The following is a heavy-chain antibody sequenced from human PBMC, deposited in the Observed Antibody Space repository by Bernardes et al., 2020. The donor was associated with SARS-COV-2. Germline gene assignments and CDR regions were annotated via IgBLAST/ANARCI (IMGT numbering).Heavy chain of an antibody. CDR2: IYPSSGGT. D-gene: IGHD2-8*01. V-gene: IGHV1-2*02. J-gene: IGHJ3*01. CDR3: VGVTWSQYDGFDA. CDR1: GYIFTAYY. Sequence: ASVKVSCKASGYIFTAYYMHWVRQAPGQGLEWMGWIYPSSGGTEYAQNFKGRVTMTRDTTISTAYMELSRLSFDDTAVYYCVGVTWSQYDGFDAWGQGTTVTVSS.